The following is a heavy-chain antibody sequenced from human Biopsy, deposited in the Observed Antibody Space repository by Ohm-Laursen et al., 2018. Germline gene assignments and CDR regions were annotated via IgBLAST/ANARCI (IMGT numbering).Heavy chain of an antibody. CDR1: GFTLSRYA. V-gene: IGHV3-21*01. D-gene: IGHD3-22*01. J-gene: IGHJ4*01. CDR3: VRDRGHYYDKSDYKIGDWV. CDR2: VTSGSPRA. Sequence: SLRLSCTASGFTLSRYAINWVRQAPGQGLEWVSSVTSGSPRAYYGDSVRGRFTISRDNAKNSLYLQMNSLRVEDTALYYCVRDRGHYYDKSDYKIGDWVWGHGTLVTVSS.